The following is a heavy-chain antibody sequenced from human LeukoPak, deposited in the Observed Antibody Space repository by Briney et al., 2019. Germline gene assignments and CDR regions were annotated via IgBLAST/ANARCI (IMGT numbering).Heavy chain of an antibody. D-gene: IGHD5-24*01. V-gene: IGHV1-69*13. CDR3: AIVGMATLDY. Sequence: SVKVSCKASGYTFTSYGISWVRQAPGQGLEWMGGIIPIFGTANYAQKFQGRVTITADESTSTAYMELSSLRSEDTAVYYCAIVGMATLDYWGQGTLVTVSS. J-gene: IGHJ4*02. CDR2: IIPIFGTA. CDR1: GYTFTSYG.